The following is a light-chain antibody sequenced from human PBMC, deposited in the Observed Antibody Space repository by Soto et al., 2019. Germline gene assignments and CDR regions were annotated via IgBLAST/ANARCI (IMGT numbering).Light chain of an antibody. J-gene: IGKJ3*01. CDR2: AAS. CDR1: RFVSNYY. Sequence: DIVLTQSPGTLSLSPGDRATLSCRTSRFVSNYYVSWYQQRPGQAPRLLIYAASSTATDIPARFSGSGSGTDFTPTISRLEPEDFAAYYYQHYADSPPFFTFGPGTKVEI. V-gene: IGKV3-20*01. CDR3: QHYADSPPFFT.